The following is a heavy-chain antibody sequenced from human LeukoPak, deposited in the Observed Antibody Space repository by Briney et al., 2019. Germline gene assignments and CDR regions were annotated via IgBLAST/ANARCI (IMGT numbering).Heavy chain of an antibody. CDR2: ISWNSGSI. Sequence: KTGRSLRLSCAASGFTFDGYAMNWVRQAPGKGLEWVSGISWNSGSIGYADSVKGRFTISRDNAKNSLYLQMNSLRAEDMALYYCAKDKFVGDCSGGSCYSYFDYWGQGTLVTVSS. CDR3: AKDKFVGDCSGGSCYSYFDY. V-gene: IGHV3-9*03. CDR1: GFTFDGYA. D-gene: IGHD2-15*01. J-gene: IGHJ4*02.